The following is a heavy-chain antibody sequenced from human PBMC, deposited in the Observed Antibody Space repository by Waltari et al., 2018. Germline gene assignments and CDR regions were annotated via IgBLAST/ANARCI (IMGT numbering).Heavy chain of an antibody. CDR1: GFTFSSYA. D-gene: IGHD2-15*01. CDR3: AKSPYCSGGSCYYFDY. V-gene: IGHV3-23*01. J-gene: IGHJ4*03. Sequence: EVQLLESGGGLVQPGGSLRIYCAASGFTFSSYAMSWVRQAPGKGLEWVSAISGSGGSTYYADSVKGRFTISRDNSKNTLYLQMNSLRAEDTAVYYCAKSPYCSGGSCYYFDYWGQGTTVTVSS. CDR2: ISGSGGST.